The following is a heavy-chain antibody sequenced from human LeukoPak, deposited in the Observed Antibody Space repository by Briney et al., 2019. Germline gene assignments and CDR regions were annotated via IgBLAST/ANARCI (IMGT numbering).Heavy chain of an antibody. CDR1: GGSISSYY. J-gene: IGHJ6*02. CDR3: ARAGGYSYGYQVLGYYYYGMDV. Sequence: SETLSLTCTVSGGSISSYYWSWIRQPPGKGLEWIGYIYYSGSTNYNPSLKSRVTISVDTSKNQFSLKLSSVTAADTAVYYCARAGGYSYGYQVLGYYYYGMDVWGQGTTVTVSS. D-gene: IGHD5-18*01. CDR2: IYYSGST. V-gene: IGHV4-59*01.